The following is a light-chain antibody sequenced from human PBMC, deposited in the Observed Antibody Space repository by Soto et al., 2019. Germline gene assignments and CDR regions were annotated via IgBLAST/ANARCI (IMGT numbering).Light chain of an antibody. CDR2: GNN. Sequence: QSVLTQPPSASGTPGQRVTISCSGSSSNIGSNYVYWYQQLPGTAPKLLIFGNNQRPPGVPDRFSGSKSGTSASLAISGLRSEDEADYYCAAWDDSLSGYVFGTGTKLTVL. CDR1: SSNIGSNY. J-gene: IGLJ1*01. CDR3: AAWDDSLSGYV. V-gene: IGLV1-47*02.